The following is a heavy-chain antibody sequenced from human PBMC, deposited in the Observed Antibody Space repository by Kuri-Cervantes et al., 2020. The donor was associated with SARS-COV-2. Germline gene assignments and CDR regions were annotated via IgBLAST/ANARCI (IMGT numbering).Heavy chain of an antibody. J-gene: IGHJ5*02. CDR1: GGSISSSSYY. CDR3: ASPRRDGYKLIPDPGWSFDP. D-gene: IGHD5-24*01. CDR2: IYYSGST. V-gene: IGHV4-39*01. Sequence: SETLSLTCTVSGGSISSSSYYWGWIRQPPGKGLEWIGSIYYSGSTYYNPSLKSRVTISVDTSKNQFSLKLSYVTAADTAVYYCASPRRDGYKLIPDPGWSFDPWGQGTLVTVSS.